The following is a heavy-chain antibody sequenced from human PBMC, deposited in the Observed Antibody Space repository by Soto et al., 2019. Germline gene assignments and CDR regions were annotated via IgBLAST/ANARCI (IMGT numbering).Heavy chain of an antibody. CDR2: ISGSGGST. D-gene: IGHD1-26*01. Sequence: PGGSLRLSCAASGFTLSSYAMSWVRQAPGKGLEWVSAISGSGGSTYYADSVKGRFTISRDNSKNTLYLQMNSLRAEDTAVYYCAKDLCVVGGVGEGAFDIWGQGIMVSVS. V-gene: IGHV3-23*01. CDR1: GFTLSSYA. J-gene: IGHJ3*02. CDR3: AKDLCVVGGVGEGAFDI.